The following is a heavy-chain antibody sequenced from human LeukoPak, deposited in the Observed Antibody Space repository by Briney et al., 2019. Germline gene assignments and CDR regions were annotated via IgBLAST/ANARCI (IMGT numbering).Heavy chain of an antibody. CDR2: IYYSGST. Sequence: SETLSLTCSVSGGSVSSGDYYWNWIRQPPGKGLEWVGYIYYSGSTNYNPSLKSRLSISVDRSKNQFSLQLRSVTAADTAVYYCARDNTSLDYGGERTLLTPSS. CDR1: GGSVSSGDYY. D-gene: IGHD2-2*02. CDR3: ARDNTSLDY. V-gene: IGHV4-61*08. J-gene: IGHJ4*02.